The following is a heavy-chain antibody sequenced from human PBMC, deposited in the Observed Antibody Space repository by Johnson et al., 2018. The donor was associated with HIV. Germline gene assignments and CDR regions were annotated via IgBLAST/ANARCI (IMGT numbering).Heavy chain of an antibody. J-gene: IGHJ3*01. Sequence: QVLLVESGGGVVQPGRSLRLSCAASGFTFSSYAMNWVRQAPERGLEWVSVIYTGSDSTSYTDSVKDRFTISRDSSQNAVYLQMSSLRAEDTALYYCARGSSGSFDLWGRGTMVTVSS. D-gene: IGHD6-6*01. CDR3: ARGSSGSFDL. CDR2: IYTGSDST. CDR1: GFTFSSYA. V-gene: IGHV3-NL1*01.